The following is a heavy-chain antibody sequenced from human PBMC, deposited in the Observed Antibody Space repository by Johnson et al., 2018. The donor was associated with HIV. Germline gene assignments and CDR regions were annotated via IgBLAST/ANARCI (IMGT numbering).Heavy chain of an antibody. D-gene: IGHD6-13*01. CDR1: GFTFSSYA. CDR2: ISYDGSNK. J-gene: IGHJ3*02. Sequence: QVLLVESGGGVVQPGRSLRLSCAASGFTFSSYAMHWVRQAPGKGLEWVAVISYDGSNKYYADSVKGRFTISRDNSKNTLYLQMNSLRAEDRAVYYCARDSAAAGTDDAFDIWGQGTMVIVCS. CDR3: ARDSAAAGTDDAFDI. V-gene: IGHV3-30*04.